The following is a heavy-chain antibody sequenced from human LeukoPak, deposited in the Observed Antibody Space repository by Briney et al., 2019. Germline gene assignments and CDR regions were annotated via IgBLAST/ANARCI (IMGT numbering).Heavy chain of an antibody. D-gene: IGHD6-13*01. Sequence: GGSLRLSCAASGFTFSSYAMSWVRQPPGKGLEWVSSISGSGDTTYYADSVKGQLTTSRDNSKKTLYLQMNSLRAEDTAVYYCAGQLDNWFDPWGQGTLVTVSS. CDR2: ISGSGDTT. V-gene: IGHV3-23*01. CDR3: AGQLDNWFDP. J-gene: IGHJ5*02. CDR1: GFTFSSYA.